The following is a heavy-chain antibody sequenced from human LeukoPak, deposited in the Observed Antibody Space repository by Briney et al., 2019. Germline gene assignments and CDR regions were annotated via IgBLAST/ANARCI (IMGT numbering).Heavy chain of an antibody. D-gene: IGHD4-11*01. CDR2: ISYDGSNR. V-gene: IGHV3-30-3*01. J-gene: IGHJ6*02. CDR1: GFTFSSYA. Sequence: QSGGSLRLSCAASGFTFSSYAMHWVRQAPGKGLEWVAVISYDGSNRYYADSVKGRFTISRDNSKNTLYLQMNSLRAEDTAVYYCARVWATYSSYNYGMDVWGQGTTVTVSS. CDR3: ARVWATYSSYNYGMDV.